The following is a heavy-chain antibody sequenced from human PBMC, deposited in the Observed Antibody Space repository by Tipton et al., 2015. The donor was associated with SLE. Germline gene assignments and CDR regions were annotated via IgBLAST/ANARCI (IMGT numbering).Heavy chain of an antibody. CDR2: VYYSGTT. CDR3: AREVLSTVVYWYFDL. V-gene: IGHV4-39*02. J-gene: IGHJ2*01. Sequence: TLSLTCTVSGGSISSSSYYWGWIRQPPGKGLEWIGSVYYSGTTYYNPSLKSRVTISADTSKNQFSLKLTSGTAADTAVYYCAREVLSTVVYWYFDLWGRGTLVTVFS. D-gene: IGHD4-23*01. CDR1: GGSISSSSYY.